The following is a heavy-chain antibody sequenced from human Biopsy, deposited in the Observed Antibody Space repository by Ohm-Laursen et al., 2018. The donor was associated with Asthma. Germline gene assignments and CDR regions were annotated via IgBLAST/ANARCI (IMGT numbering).Heavy chain of an antibody. V-gene: IGHV3-30-3*01. CDR1: GFAVSRDH. Sequence: SLRLSCAASGFAVSRDHMFWVRQAPGKGLEWVAVITFDGSTQHYGDSVKGRFTISRDNSKNMLFLQMNSLRAEDTAVYYCARKIAARGGMGVWGQGTTVTVSS. D-gene: IGHD6-6*01. CDR2: ITFDGSTQ. CDR3: ARKIAARGGMGV. J-gene: IGHJ6*02.